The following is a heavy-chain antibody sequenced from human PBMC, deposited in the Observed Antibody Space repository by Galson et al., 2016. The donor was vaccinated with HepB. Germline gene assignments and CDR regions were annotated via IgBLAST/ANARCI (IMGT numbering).Heavy chain of an antibody. CDR3: ARLNLVVVPASRSYYYSGLDV. J-gene: IGHJ6*02. D-gene: IGHD2-2*01. CDR2: ISSSSSTI. V-gene: IGHV3-11*04. Sequence: SLRLSCAVSGFTVSNNYMSWVRQAPGKGLEWISYISSSSSTIYYADSVKGRFTISRDNAKNSLYLQMNSLRAGDTAVYYCARLNLVVVPASRSYYYSGLDVWGQGTTVTVSS. CDR1: GFTVSNNY.